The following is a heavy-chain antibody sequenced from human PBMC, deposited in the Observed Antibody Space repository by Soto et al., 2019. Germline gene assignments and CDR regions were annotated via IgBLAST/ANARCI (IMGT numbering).Heavy chain of an antibody. CDR1: GFTPSDHY. D-gene: IGHD1-1*01. V-gene: IGHV3-11*06. CDR2: SSNSGSFT. Sequence: GGSLRLSCTASGFTPSDHYMSWIRQAPGKGLEWIVYSSNSGSFTRYADSVKGRFPISRDNAKNSLYLQINSLRGDDTAIYYGVKSGDNYNALDYWGQGTPVTVSS. J-gene: IGHJ4*02. CDR3: VKSGDNYNALDY.